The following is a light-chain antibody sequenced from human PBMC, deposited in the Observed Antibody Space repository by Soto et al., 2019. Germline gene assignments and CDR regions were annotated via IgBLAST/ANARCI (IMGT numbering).Light chain of an antibody. CDR3: SSYTTNKTLL. Sequence: QSALTQPPSASGSPGQSVAISCTGTSSDVGGYNYVSWYQQHPGKAPKLMIYEVNKRPSGVPDRFSGSKSGNTASLTVSGLQAEDEADYFCSSYTTNKTLLFGGGTKVTVL. CDR1: SSDVGGYNY. J-gene: IGLJ2*01. CDR2: EVN. V-gene: IGLV2-8*01.